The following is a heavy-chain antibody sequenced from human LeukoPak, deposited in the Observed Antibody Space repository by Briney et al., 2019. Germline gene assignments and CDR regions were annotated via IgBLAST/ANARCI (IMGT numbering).Heavy chain of an antibody. Sequence: GGSLRLSCAASGFTFSSYWMSWIRQAPGKGLEWVANIKQDGSEKNYVDSVKGRFTISRDNANNSLYLQMNSLRAVDTAVHYCARDLFSGSPYWGQGTLVTVSS. CDR1: GFTFSSYW. CDR3: ARDLFSGSPY. J-gene: IGHJ4*02. V-gene: IGHV3-7*01. CDR2: IKQDGSEK. D-gene: IGHD1-26*01.